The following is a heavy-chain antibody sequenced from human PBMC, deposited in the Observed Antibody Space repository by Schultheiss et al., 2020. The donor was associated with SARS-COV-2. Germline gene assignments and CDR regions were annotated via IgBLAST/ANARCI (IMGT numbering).Heavy chain of an antibody. CDR1: GYTFTDYY. CDR3: ARGLDTARNYYYGMDV. V-gene: IGHV1-2*02. CDR2: INPNSGGT. Sequence: ASVKVSCKGSGYTFTDYYMHWVRQAPGQGLEWMGWINPNSGGTNYAQKFQGRVTMTRDTSISTAYMELSRLRSDDTAVYYCARGLDTARNYYYGMDVWGQGTTVTVSS. J-gene: IGHJ6*02. D-gene: IGHD5-18*01.